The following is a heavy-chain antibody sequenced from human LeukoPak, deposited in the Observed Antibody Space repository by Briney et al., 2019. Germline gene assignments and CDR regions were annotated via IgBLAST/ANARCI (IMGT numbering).Heavy chain of an antibody. V-gene: IGHV4-59*01. D-gene: IGHD2-2*01. Sequence: PSETLSLTCTVSGDSISSSYWSWIRQPPGKRLEWVGYVHYTGKTNYNPSLKSRVTISVDTSKNQFSLKLSSVTAADTAVYYCARVRPGYCSSTSCYLALEFDNWGQGTLVTVSS. J-gene: IGHJ4*02. CDR2: VHYTGKT. CDR3: ARVRPGYCSSTSCYLALEFDN. CDR1: GDSISSSY.